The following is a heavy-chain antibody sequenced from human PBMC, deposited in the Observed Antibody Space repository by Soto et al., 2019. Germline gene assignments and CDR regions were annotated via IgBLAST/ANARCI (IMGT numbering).Heavy chain of an antibody. CDR2: IYPSDSDT. CDR1: GYNFAGYW. J-gene: IGHJ4*02. CDR3: ARGGVSTRTFDY. V-gene: IGHV5-51*01. D-gene: IGHD3-3*01. Sequence: PGESLKISCKGSGYNFAGYWIAWVRQMPGKGLGLMGIIYPSDSDTRYRPSFQGQVTISADKSISSAYLQWSSLRASDTAMYYCARGGVSTRTFDYWGQGTPVNVSS.